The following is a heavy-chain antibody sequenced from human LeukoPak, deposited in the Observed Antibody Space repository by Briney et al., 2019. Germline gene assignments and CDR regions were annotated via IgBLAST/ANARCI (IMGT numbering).Heavy chain of an antibody. Sequence: GSLRLSCAASGFTFSSYAMHWIRQAPGKGLEWVAVISYDGSNKYYADSVEGRFTISRDNSKNTLYLQMDSLRAEDTAVYYCAKDFLPKARDYMDVWGKGTTVTVSS. J-gene: IGHJ6*03. CDR1: GFTFSSYA. V-gene: IGHV3-30-3*01. CDR3: AKDFLPKARDYMDV. CDR2: ISYDGSNK.